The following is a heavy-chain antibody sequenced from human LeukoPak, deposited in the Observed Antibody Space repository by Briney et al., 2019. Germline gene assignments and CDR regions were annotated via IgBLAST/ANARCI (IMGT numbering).Heavy chain of an antibody. D-gene: IGHD3-9*01. Sequence: GGSLRLSCAVSGLTFGSYAMSWVRQAPGKGLEWVSDLRGSGGDTHYAGSVKGRYTISRDNSKNTLFLQMNSLRAEDTAVYYCAKDLCLTGPFDYWGQGTLVTVSS. J-gene: IGHJ4*02. V-gene: IGHV3-23*01. CDR2: LRGSGGDT. CDR3: AKDLCLTGPFDY. CDR1: GLTFGSYA.